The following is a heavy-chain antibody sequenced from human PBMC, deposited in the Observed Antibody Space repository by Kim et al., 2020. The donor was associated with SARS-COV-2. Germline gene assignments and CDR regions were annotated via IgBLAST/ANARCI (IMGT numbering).Heavy chain of an antibody. J-gene: IGHJ4*02. V-gene: IGHV4-34*01. CDR3: ARGGGRGVVVIRGNRSFDY. CDR2: INHSGST. CDR1: GGSFSGYY. Sequence: SETLSLTCAVYGGSFSGYYWSWIRQPPGKGLEWIGEINHSGSTNYNPSLKSRVTISVDTSKNQFSLKLSSVTAADTAVYYCARGGGRGVVVIRGNRSFDYWGQGTLVTVSS. D-gene: IGHD3-22*01.